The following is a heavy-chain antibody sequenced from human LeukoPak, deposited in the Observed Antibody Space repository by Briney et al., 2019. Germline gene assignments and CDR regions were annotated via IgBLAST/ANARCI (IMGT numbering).Heavy chain of an antibody. J-gene: IGHJ4*02. D-gene: IGHD2/OR15-2a*01. CDR2: INPNSGGT. CDR3: ARTRGTHISMAYLDS. V-gene: IGHV1-2*02. Sequence: ASVKVSCKASGYTFTGYYMHWVRQAPGQGLEWMGWINPNSGGTDYAQKFQGRVTMTRVTSITTAYMELSSLRSDDTAVYYCARTRGTHISMAYLDSWGQGTLVTVSS. CDR1: GYTFTGYY.